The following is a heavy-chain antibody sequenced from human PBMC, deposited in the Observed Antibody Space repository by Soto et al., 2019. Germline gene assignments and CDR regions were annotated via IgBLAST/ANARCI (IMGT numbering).Heavy chain of an antibody. V-gene: IGHV4-4*02. J-gene: IGHJ5*02. D-gene: IGHD6-19*01. CDR3: ARGRGRYSSGWSWFDP. CDR2: IFQSGST. CDR1: GGTIRSPDW. Sequence: SETLSLTCGVSGGTIRSPDWWTWVRQPPGKGLEWIGEIFQSGSTNYTPSLESRVTISVDKSKNQFSLTLTSVTAADTAVYFCARGRGRYSSGWSWFDPWGQGILVTVSS.